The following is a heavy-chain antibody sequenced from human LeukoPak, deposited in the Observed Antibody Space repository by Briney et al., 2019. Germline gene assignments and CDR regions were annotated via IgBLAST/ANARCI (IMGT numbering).Heavy chain of an antibody. Sequence: GASVKVSCKASGGTFSSYAISWVRQAPGQGLEWMGGIIPIFGTANYAQKFQGRVTITADKSTSTAYMELSSLRSEDTAVYYCARDSGLRSGGGYDSSGYPSTFESDYWGQGTLVTVSS. D-gene: IGHD3-22*01. J-gene: IGHJ4*02. CDR3: ARDSGLRSGGGYDSSGYPSTFESDY. V-gene: IGHV1-69*06. CDR2: IIPIFGTA. CDR1: GGTFSSYA.